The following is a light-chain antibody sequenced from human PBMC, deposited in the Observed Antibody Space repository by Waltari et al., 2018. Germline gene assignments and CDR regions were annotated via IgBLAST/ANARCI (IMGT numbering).Light chain of an antibody. CDR1: SSDVGGYNL. CDR2: EST. J-gene: IGLJ3*02. Sequence: QSALTQPASVSGSPGQSITISCTGTSSDVGGYNLVSWYQHHPGKAPKLMIYESTKRPSGVTNRFSGSKSGNTASLPIAGLQAEDEADYYCCSYAGSSTWVFGGGTKLTVL. CDR3: CSYAGSSTWV. V-gene: IGLV2-23*01.